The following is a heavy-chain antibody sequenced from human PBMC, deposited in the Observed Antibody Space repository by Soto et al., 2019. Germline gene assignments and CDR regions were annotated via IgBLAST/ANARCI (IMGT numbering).Heavy chain of an antibody. Sequence: ASVKVSCKASGFSFTGYYIHWLRQAPGQGLEWMGWINAHSGGTEYAQKFQGRITLTRDTSIATAYLTLTSLTSDDTALYYCAKDLTRQLAYWLDPWGQGTQVTVSS. D-gene: IGHD6-6*01. CDR3: AKDLTRQLAYWLDP. V-gene: IGHV1-2*02. J-gene: IGHJ5*02. CDR2: INAHSGGT. CDR1: GFSFTGYY.